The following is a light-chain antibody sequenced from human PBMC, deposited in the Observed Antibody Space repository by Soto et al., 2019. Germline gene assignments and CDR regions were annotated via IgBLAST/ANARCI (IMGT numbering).Light chain of an antibody. CDR3: QQYHIYSGT. CDR2: KAS. V-gene: IGKV1-5*03. Sequence: DIQMTQSPSTLSASVGDRVTITSRASQTIDSWLAWYQQRPGKPPNLLIYKASTLASGVPSRFSGSGSGTEFTLTINSLQPDDFATDYCQQYHIYSGTFGQGTKVDIK. CDR1: QTIDSW. J-gene: IGKJ1*01.